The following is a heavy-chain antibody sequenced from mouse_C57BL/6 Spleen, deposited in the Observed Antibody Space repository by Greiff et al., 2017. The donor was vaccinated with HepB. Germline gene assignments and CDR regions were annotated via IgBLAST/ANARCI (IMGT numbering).Heavy chain of an antibody. CDR2: IDPENGDT. J-gene: IGHJ2*01. Sequence: VQLQQSGAELVRPGASVKLSCTASGFNIKDDYMHWVKQMPEQGLEWIGWIDPENGDTEYASKFQGKATITADTSSNTAYLQLSSLTSEDTAVYYCTTGWGNYDYWGQGTTLTVSS. V-gene: IGHV14-4*01. CDR1: GFNIKDDY. CDR3: TTGWGNYDY. D-gene: IGHD2-1*01.